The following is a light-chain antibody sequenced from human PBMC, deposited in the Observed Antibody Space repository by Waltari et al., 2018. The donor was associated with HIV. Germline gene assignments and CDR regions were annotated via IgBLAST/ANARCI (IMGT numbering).Light chain of an antibody. CDR3: QQSHRTPWT. J-gene: IGKJ1*01. CDR2: AAS. V-gene: IGKV1-39*01. CDR1: ESISTY. Sequence: DIQMTQSPSSLSESVGDRVSITCRASESISTYLNWYQQRPGKAPKLLIYAASSLQSGVPSRFSGSGSGTDFTLTISSLQPEDFATYYCQQSHRTPWTFGQGTKVEIK.